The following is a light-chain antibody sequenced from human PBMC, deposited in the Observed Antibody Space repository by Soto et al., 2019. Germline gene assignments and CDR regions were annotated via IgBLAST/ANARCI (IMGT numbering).Light chain of an antibody. CDR2: SAS. Sequence: DIVLTHSPGTLSLSPGERATLSCRASQTVSSNYLAWYQHKPGQAPRLVIYSASTRATGIADRFSGSGSGADFTLTITRLEPEDFAVYYCHQYGRAPRTFGQGTKVDIK. CDR3: HQYGRAPRT. J-gene: IGKJ1*01. V-gene: IGKV3-20*01. CDR1: QTVSSNY.